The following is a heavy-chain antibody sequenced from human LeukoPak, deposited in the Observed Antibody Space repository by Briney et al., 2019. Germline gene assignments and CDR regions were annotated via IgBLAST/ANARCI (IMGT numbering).Heavy chain of an antibody. CDR1: GFTFSSYE. D-gene: IGHD3-10*01. J-gene: IGHJ4*02. CDR2: ISTSGSTR. Sequence: GGSLRLSCAASGFTFSSYEMNWVRQAPGKGLEWVSYISTSGSTRNYTDSVQGRFTISRDNAENSLYLQMNSLRAEDTAVYYCARVRASLDYWGRGTLVTVSS. CDR3: ARVRASLDY. V-gene: IGHV3-48*03.